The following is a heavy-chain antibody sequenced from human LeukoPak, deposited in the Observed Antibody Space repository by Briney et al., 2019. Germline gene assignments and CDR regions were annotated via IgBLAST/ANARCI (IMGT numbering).Heavy chain of an antibody. Sequence: ASVKVSCKASGYTFTSYGISWVRQAPGQGLEWMGWISAYNGNTNYAQKLQGRVTMTTGTSTSTAYMELRTLRSDDTAVYYCARVGVGATIFDYWGQGTLVTVSS. J-gene: IGHJ4*02. CDR1: GYTFTSYG. CDR2: ISAYNGNT. V-gene: IGHV1-18*01. D-gene: IGHD1-26*01. CDR3: ARVGVGATIFDY.